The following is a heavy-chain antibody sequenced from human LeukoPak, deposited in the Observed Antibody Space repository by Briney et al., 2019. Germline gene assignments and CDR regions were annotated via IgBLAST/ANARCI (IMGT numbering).Heavy chain of an antibody. CDR1: GGSISSSNW. CDR3: ARSQYSSSWYNWYFDL. J-gene: IGHJ2*01. D-gene: IGHD6-13*01. CDR2: IYHSGST. V-gene: IGHV4-4*02. Sequence: QASGTLSLTCAVSGGSISSSNWWSWVRQPPGKGLEWIGEIYHSGSTNYNPSLKSRVTISADKSKNQFSLKLSSVTAADTAVYYCARSQYSSSWYNWYFDLWGRGTLVTVSS.